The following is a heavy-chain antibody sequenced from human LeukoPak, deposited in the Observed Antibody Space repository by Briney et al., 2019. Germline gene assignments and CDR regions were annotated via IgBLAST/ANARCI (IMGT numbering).Heavy chain of an antibody. CDR2: ISANAYST. Sequence: PGGSLRLSCAASGFTFSDYYMSWIRQAPGKGLEWVSAISANAYSTYYADSVKGRFTISRDSSRSTLYLQMSGLRAEDTAVYYCAKGGPINRDGYVDYWGQGALVTVSS. CDR3: AKGGPINRDGYVDY. D-gene: IGHD5-24*01. J-gene: IGHJ4*02. CDR1: GFTFSDYY. V-gene: IGHV3-23*01.